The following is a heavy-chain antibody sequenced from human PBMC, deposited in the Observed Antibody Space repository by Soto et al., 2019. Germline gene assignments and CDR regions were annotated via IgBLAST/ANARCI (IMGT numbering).Heavy chain of an antibody. Sequence: GGSLRLSCAASGFTFSNYAMTWVRQAPGMGLEWVSSISGDGGSTYYADSVRGRFIMTTDKSKNMLYLQVNSLRGEDTALYYCATAYYSSGIYYYGLDVWGQGTTVTVSS. J-gene: IGHJ6*02. CDR1: GFTFSNYA. D-gene: IGHD3-10*01. CDR3: ATAYYSSGIYYYGLDV. CDR2: ISGDGGST. V-gene: IGHV3-23*01.